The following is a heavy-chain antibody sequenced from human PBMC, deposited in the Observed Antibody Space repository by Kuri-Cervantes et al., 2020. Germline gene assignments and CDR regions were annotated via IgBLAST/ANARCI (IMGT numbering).Heavy chain of an antibody. CDR2: IKQDGSEK. CDR3: ARDHCSGGSCYSSLVFYYYYGMDV. V-gene: IGHV3-7*01. J-gene: IGHJ6*02. D-gene: IGHD2-15*01. CDR1: GFTFSSYW. Sequence: GESLKISCAASGFTFSSYWMSWVRQAPGKGLEWVANIKQDGSEKYYVDSVKGRFTISRDNAKNSLYLQMNSLRAEDTAVYYCARDHCSGGSCYSSLVFYYYYGMDVWGQGTTVTVSS.